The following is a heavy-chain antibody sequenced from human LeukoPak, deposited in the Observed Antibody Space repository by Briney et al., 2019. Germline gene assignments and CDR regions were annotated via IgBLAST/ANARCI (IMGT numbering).Heavy chain of an antibody. D-gene: IGHD2-15*01. J-gene: IGHJ6*03. CDR3: ARGGCSGGSCYVFYMDV. V-gene: IGHV4-59*11. CDR2: IYYSGST. Sequence: SETLSLTCTVSGGSISSHYWSWIWQPPGKGLEWIGYIYYSGSTNYNPSLKSRVTISVDTSKNQFSLKLNSVTAADTAVYYCARGGCSGGSCYVFYMDVWGKGTTVTVSS. CDR1: GGSISSHY.